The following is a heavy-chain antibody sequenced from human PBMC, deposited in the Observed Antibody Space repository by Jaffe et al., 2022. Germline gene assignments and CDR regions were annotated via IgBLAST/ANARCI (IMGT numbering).Heavy chain of an antibody. D-gene: IGHD4-17*01. V-gene: IGHV3-48*04. CDR3: ARLGDYGDYDPVEYYYYMDV. Sequence: EVQLVESGGGLVQPGGSLRLSCAASGFTFSSYSMNWVRQAPGKGLEWVSYISSSSSTIYYADSVKGRFTISRDNAKNSLYLQMNSLRAEDTAVYYCARLGDYGDYDPVEYYYYMDVWGKGTTVTVSS. CDR2: ISSSSSTI. J-gene: IGHJ6*03. CDR1: GFTFSSYS.